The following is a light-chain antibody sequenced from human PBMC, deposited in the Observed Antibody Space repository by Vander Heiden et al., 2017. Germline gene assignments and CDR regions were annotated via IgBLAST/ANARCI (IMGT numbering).Light chain of an antibody. Sequence: DIQMTQSPSSLSASVGDRVTLTCRASQSISSYLNWYQQKPGKAPKLLIYAASSLQSGVPSRFSGSGSGTDFTLTISSLQPEDFATYYCQQSYSTRPLTFGGGTKVEIK. V-gene: IGKV1-39*01. CDR2: AAS. J-gene: IGKJ4*01. CDR3: QQSYSTRPLT. CDR1: QSISSY.